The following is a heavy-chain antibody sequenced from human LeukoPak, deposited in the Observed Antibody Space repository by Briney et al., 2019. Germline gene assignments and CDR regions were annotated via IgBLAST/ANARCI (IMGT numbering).Heavy chain of an antibody. J-gene: IGHJ4*02. CDR3: ARDFGRGYSGYDL. Sequence: SETLSLTCTVSGGSISSYYWSWIRQPPGKGLEWIGYIYYSGNTYYNPSLTSRVTISVDTSNNQFSLKLTSVTAADTAVYYWARDFGRGYSGYDLWGQGTLVTVSS. D-gene: IGHD5-12*01. CDR2: IYYSGNT. V-gene: IGHV4-59*12. CDR1: GGSISSYY.